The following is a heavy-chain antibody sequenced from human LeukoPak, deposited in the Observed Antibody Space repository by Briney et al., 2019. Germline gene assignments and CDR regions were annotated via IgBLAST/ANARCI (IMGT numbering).Heavy chain of an antibody. CDR1: GGSISSGSYY. Sequence: PSQTLSLTCTVSGGSISSGSYYWSWIRQPAGKGLEWIGRIYTSGSTNYNPSLKSRVTMSVDTSKNQFSLKLSSVTAADTAVYYCARAKKKVTMVRGVLLGTDYFDYWGQGTLVTVSS. D-gene: IGHD3-10*01. CDR3: ARAKKKVTMVRGVLLGTDYFDY. CDR2: IYTSGST. V-gene: IGHV4-61*02. J-gene: IGHJ4*02.